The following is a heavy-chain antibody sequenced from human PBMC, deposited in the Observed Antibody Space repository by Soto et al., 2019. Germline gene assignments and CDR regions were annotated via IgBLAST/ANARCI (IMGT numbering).Heavy chain of an antibody. Sequence: ASVKVSCKASGYTFTSYGISWVRQAPGQGLEWMGWISAYNGNTNYAQKLQGRVTMTTDTSTSTAYMELRSLRSDDTAVYYCARVSELLWFGELQPYYYYGMDVWGQGTTVTVSS. V-gene: IGHV1-18*01. CDR3: ARVSELLWFGELQPYYYYGMDV. CDR2: ISAYNGNT. CDR1: GYTFTSYG. D-gene: IGHD3-10*01. J-gene: IGHJ6*02.